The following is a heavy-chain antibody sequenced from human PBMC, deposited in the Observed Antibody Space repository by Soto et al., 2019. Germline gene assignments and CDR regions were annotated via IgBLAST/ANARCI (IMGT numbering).Heavy chain of an antibody. J-gene: IGHJ4*02. Sequence: GASVKVSCKASGGTFSSDTISWVRQAPGQGLEWMGWISAYNGNTNYAQKLQGRVTMTTDTSTSTAYMELRSLRSDDTAVYYCARGLRYFDWYPDYWGQGTLVTVSS. D-gene: IGHD3-9*01. CDR2: ISAYNGNT. CDR1: GGTFSSDT. CDR3: ARGLRYFDWYPDY. V-gene: IGHV1-18*01.